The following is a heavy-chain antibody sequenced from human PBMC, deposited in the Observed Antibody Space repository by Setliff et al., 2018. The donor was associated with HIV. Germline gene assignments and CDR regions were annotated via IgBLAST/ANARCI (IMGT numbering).Heavy chain of an antibody. D-gene: IGHD3-3*01. J-gene: IGHJ5*02. CDR1: GGSISTYY. CDR3: ARDVGGFTVFAVPRGGFDP. Sequence: SETLSLTCTVSGGSISTYYWSWIRQAPGRGLEWIGYIYYTGRNNYNPSLKSRVTMSLDSSKKQFSLKLSSVTAADTAVYFCARDVGGFTVFAVPRGGFDPWGQGTLVTVSS. V-gene: IGHV4-59*01. CDR2: IYYTGRN.